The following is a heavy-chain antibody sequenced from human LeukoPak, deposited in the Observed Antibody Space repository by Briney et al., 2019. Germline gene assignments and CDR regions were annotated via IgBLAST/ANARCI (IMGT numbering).Heavy chain of an antibody. Sequence: SVKVSCKASGGTFSSYAISWVRQAPGQGLEWMGRIIPIFGIANYAQKFQGRVTMTRNTSISTAYMELSSLRSEDTAVYYCAIARVENYYDSSGTTTLGYWGQGTLVTVSS. J-gene: IGHJ4*02. CDR3: AIARVENYYDSSGTTTLGY. CDR2: IIPIFGIA. D-gene: IGHD3-22*01. CDR1: GGTFSSYA. V-gene: IGHV1-69*04.